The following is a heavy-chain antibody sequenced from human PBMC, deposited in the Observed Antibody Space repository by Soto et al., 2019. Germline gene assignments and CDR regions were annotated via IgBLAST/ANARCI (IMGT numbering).Heavy chain of an antibody. CDR1: GFTFSTYA. CDR3: AREADILNWFDP. J-gene: IGHJ5*02. Sequence: PGGSLRLSCAASGFTFSTYAMHWVRQAPGKGLEYVSVISSNGGSTYYANSVKGRFTISRDNSKNTLYLQMGSLRAEDMAVYYCAREADILNWFDPWGQGTLVTVSS. D-gene: IGHD3-9*01. V-gene: IGHV3-64*01. CDR2: ISSNGGST.